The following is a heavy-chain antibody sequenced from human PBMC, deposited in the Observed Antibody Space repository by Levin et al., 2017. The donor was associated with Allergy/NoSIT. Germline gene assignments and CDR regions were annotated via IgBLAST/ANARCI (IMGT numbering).Heavy chain of an antibody. Sequence: GESLKISCSASGFNFADYATSWFRQTPGKGLEWVGFIRSEAHGGTSEFAAPVKGRLTFSRDESKSIAYLQMNSLKTEDTAVYYCSRPRAVAGRHIGPWGQGTLVTVYS. J-gene: IGHJ5*02. CDR3: SRPRAVAGRHIGP. CDR1: GFNFADYA. V-gene: IGHV3-49*03. D-gene: IGHD6-19*01. CDR2: IRSEAHGGTS.